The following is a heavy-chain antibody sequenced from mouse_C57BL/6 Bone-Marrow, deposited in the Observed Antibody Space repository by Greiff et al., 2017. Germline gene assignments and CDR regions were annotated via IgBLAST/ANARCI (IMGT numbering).Heavy chain of an antibody. D-gene: IGHD1-1*01. CDR1: GFNIKDYY. CDR3: TTGYYGSSYVEYFDV. J-gene: IGHJ1*03. CDR2: IDPEDGDT. V-gene: IGHV14-1*01. Sequence: EVQRVESGAELVRPGASVKLSCTASGFNIKDYYMHWVKQRPEQGLEWIGRIDPEDGDTEYAPKFQGKATMTAYTSSNTAYLQLSSLTSEDTAVYYCTTGYYGSSYVEYFDVWGTGTTVTVSS.